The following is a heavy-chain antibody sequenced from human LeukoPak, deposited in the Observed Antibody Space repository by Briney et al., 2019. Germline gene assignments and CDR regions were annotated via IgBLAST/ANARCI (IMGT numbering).Heavy chain of an antibody. Sequence: HPGGSLRLSCAASGFTFSSYAMHWVRQAPGKGLEYVSAISSNGGSTYYANSVKGRFTISRDNSKNTLYLQMGSLRAEDMAVYYCARAYCGGAAAGCCYYMDVWGKGTTVTISS. D-gene: IGHD2-21*01. J-gene: IGHJ6*03. CDR1: GFTFSSYA. CDR3: ARAYCGGAAAGCCYYMDV. V-gene: IGHV3-64*01. CDR2: ISSNGGST.